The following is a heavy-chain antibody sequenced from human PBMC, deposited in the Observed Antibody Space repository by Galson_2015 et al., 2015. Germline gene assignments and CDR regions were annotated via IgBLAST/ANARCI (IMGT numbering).Heavy chain of an antibody. Sequence: SLRLSCAASGIIFSSYSMNWVRQAPGKGLEWVSYISTSSSTICYADSVKGRFTISRDNAKNTMYLQMNSLRAEDTAVYYCARPDQMVVTPPDYWGQGTLVTVSS. J-gene: IGHJ4*02. D-gene: IGHD4-23*01. CDR2: ISTSSSTI. V-gene: IGHV3-48*04. CDR1: GIIFSSYS. CDR3: ARPDQMVVTPPDY.